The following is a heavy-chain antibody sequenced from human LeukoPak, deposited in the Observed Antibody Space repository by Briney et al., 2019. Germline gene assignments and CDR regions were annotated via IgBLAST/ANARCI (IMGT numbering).Heavy chain of an antibody. J-gene: IGHJ4*02. CDR1: GYTFTGYY. CDR2: INPNSGGT. V-gene: IGHV1-2*02. CDR3: ARGHFTIFGVVMDLDFDY. Sequence: GASVKVSCKASGYTFTGYYMHWVRQAPGQGLEWMGWINPNSGGTNYAQKFQGRVTMTRDTSISTAYMELSRLRSDGTAVYYCARGHFTIFGVVMDLDFDYWGQGTLVTVSS. D-gene: IGHD3-3*01.